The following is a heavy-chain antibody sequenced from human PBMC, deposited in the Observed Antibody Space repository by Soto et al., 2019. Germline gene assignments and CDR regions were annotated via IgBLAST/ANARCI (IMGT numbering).Heavy chain of an antibody. CDR2: IIPILGIA. D-gene: IGHD2-8*02. CDR3: AIFSSSTGGLLRAAPP. Sequence: ASVKGSCKAPGGSFSGYTMSWGRQAPGQGLEWMGRIIPILGIANYAQKFQGRVTITADKSTSTAYMELSSLRSEDTAVYYCAIFSSSTGGLLRAAPPWGQEILVTVSS. V-gene: IGHV1-69*02. J-gene: IGHJ5*02. CDR1: GGSFSGYT.